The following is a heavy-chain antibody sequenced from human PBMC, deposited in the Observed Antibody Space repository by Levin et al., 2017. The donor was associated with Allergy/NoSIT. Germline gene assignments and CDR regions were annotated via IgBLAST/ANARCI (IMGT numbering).Heavy chain of an antibody. Sequence: ASETLSLTCTASGDSVSSGIYYWSWLRQPPGKGLEWIGYLYYSGSNNYNPSLKSRVTISVDTSKNQFSLKLSSVTAADTAMYYCARGVDSYNAFDIWGQGTMVTVSS. CDR3: ARGVDSYNAFDI. J-gene: IGHJ3*02. CDR1: GDSVSSGIYY. D-gene: IGHD3-22*01. CDR2: LYYSGSN. V-gene: IGHV4-61*01.